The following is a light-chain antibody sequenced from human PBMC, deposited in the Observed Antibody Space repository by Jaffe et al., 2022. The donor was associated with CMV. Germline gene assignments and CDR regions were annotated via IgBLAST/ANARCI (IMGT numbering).Light chain of an antibody. CDR1: QTISTY. CDR3: QQSYIIPLT. CDR2: SAS. J-gene: IGKJ4*01. V-gene: IGKV1-39*01. Sequence: DIQMTQSQSSLSASLGDRVTITCRASQTISTYLNWYQHKPEKAPRLLIYSASTLQSGVPSRFSGSGSGTDFTLTISSLQPEDFATYYCQQSYIIPLTFGGGTKVEIK.